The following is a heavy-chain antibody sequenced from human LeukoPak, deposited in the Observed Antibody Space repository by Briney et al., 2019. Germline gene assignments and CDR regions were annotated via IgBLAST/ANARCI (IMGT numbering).Heavy chain of an antibody. CDR1: GGSISSGDYY. D-gene: IGHD1-7*01. J-gene: IGHJ5*02. V-gene: IGHV4-30-4*08. CDR2: IYHSGST. Sequence: PSETLSLTCTVSGGSISSGDYYWSWIRRPPGKGLEWIGYIYHSGSTYYNPSLKSRVTISVDTSKNQFSLKLSSVTAADTAVYYCAREVTGTTNTLYNWFDPWGQGTLVTVSS. CDR3: AREVTGTTNTLYNWFDP.